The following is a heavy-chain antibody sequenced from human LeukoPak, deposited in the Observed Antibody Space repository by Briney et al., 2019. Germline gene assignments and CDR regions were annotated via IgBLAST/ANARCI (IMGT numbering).Heavy chain of an antibody. D-gene: IGHD3-22*01. CDR1: GYSFTSYW. Sequence: GESLKISCKGSGYSFTSYWIGWVRQMPGKGLEWMGIIYPGDSDTRYSPSFQGQVTISADKSISTAYLQWNSLKASDTAMYYCARQTEPYDSSGYYYVDWGQGTLVTVSS. CDR3: ARQTEPYDSSGYYYVD. V-gene: IGHV5-51*01. J-gene: IGHJ4*02. CDR2: IYPGDSDT.